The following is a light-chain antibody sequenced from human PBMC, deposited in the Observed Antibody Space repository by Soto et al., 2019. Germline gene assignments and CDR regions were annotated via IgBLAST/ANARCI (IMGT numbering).Light chain of an antibody. V-gene: IGLV1-44*01. CDR3: GAWDDSLNGWV. J-gene: IGLJ3*02. Sequence: LAQPPSASGTPGQRVTISCSGSSSNLGSNSVNWYQQVPGTAPKLLISSDNQRPSGVPDRFSGSQSGTSASLAISGLQSEDEADYHCGAWDDSLNGWVFGGGTQLTAL. CDR1: SSNLGSNS. CDR2: SDN.